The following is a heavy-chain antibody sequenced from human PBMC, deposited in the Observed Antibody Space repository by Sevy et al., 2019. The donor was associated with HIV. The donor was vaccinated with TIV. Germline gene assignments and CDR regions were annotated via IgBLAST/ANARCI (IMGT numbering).Heavy chain of an antibody. V-gene: IGHV3-72*01. CDR1: GFTFSDHY. J-gene: IGHJ4*02. D-gene: IGHD6-13*01. CDR3: ATHAGIAAAGRVFDY. Sequence: GGSLRISCVASGFTFSDHYMEWVRQAPGKGLEWVGRTRNKADGYTTEYAASVKGRFTISRDDSKNSLYVQMNSLKTEDTAVYYCATHAGIAAAGRVFDYWGQGTLVTVSS. CDR2: TRNKADGYTT.